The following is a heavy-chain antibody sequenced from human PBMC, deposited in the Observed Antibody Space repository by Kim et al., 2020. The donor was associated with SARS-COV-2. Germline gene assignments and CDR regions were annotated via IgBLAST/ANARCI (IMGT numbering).Heavy chain of an antibody. J-gene: IGHJ6*02. CDR1: GFTFSSYG. CDR3: AKDSGSGSYYAWTYYYYGRDL. D-gene: IGHD3-10*01. Sequence: GGSLRLSCAASGFTFSSYGMHWVRQAPGKGLEWVAVISYDGSNKYYADSVKGRFTISRDNSKNTLYLQMNSLRAEDTAVYYCAKDSGSGSYYAWTYYYYGRDLGGQGTTVPVPS. CDR2: ISYDGSNK. V-gene: IGHV3-30*18.